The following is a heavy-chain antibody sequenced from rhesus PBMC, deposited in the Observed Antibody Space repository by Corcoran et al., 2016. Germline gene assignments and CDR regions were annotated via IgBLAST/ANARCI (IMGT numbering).Heavy chain of an antibody. CDR2: IHSAGSST. CDR1: GFTFSSYW. J-gene: IGHJ4*01. Sequence: EVQLVESGGGLAKPGGSLRLSCAASGFTFSSYWKHWVCQAPGKVLEWISAIHSAGSSTYYADSVNGRFTIARENAKNTLYLQMDGLRAEDAAVYDCAGLTSPWGQGVLVTVSS. CDR3: AGLTSP. V-gene: IGHV3-14*01.